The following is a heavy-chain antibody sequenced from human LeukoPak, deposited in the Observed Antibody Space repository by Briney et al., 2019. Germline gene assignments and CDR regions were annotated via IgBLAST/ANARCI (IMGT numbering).Heavy chain of an antibody. CDR1: GGFIGSCY. CDR2: ISYCGST. D-gene: IGHD4-11*01. CDR3: GRGVSYSKHVFDY. J-gene: IGHJ4*02. Sequence: SETMSLTYTVCGGFIGSCYWRGLRQPPGRVVGGVGYISYCGSTNYNPSLQSQVTISVDPSNNQFSLKLRFVTTADTAVYYCGRGVSYSKHVFDYWGQGTLVTVSS. V-gene: IGHV4-59*01.